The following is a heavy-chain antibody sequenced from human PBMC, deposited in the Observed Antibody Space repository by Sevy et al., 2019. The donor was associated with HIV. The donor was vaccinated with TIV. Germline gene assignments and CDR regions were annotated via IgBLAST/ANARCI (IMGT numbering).Heavy chain of an antibody. CDR3: ARGGDYGSLYYFDY. V-gene: IGHV3-21*01. J-gene: IGHJ4*02. Sequence: GGSLRLSCAASGFTFSNYFINWVRQAPGKGLEWVSSISSGSSYIFYADSVKGRFTISRDNAKNSLYLHMNSLRAEDTAVYYCARGGDYGSLYYFDYWGPGTLVTVS. D-gene: IGHD3-10*01. CDR1: GFTFSNYF. CDR2: ISSGSSYI.